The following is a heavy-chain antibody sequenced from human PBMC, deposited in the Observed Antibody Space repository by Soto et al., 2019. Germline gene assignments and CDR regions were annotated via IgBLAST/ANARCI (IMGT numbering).Heavy chain of an antibody. CDR2: ISPTSAYI. J-gene: IGHJ4*02. V-gene: IGHV3-21*01. CDR3: GGDWGVDVYNSDY. Sequence: GGSLRLSCAASGFSFGDYVMEWVRQAPGKGLEWVSSISPTSAYILYADSVKGRFTISRDNAKNSLYLQMNSLRAEDTAVYYCGGDWGVDVYNSDYWGQGSLVTVSS. CDR1: GFSFGDYV. D-gene: IGHD3-16*01.